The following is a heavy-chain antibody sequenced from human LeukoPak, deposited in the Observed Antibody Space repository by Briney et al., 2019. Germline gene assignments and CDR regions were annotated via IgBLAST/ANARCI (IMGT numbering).Heavy chain of an antibody. J-gene: IGHJ4*02. CDR1: GYTFTDYY. D-gene: IGHD4-23*01. CDR2: INPNSGGT. Sequence: ASVKVSCKAAGYTFTDYYMHWVRQAPGQGLEWMGWINPNSGGTNYEQKFQGRVTMTRDTSISTAYMELSRLTSDDTAVYYCARDSYGGNWSLGYWGQGTLVTVSS. V-gene: IGHV1-2*02. CDR3: ARDSYGGNWSLGY.